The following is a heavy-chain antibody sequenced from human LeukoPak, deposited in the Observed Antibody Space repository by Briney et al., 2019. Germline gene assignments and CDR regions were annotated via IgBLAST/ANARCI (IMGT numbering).Heavy chain of an antibody. V-gene: IGHV3-23*01. D-gene: IGHD3-3*01. Sequence: GGSLRLSCAASGFTFSNYAMNWVRQAPGKRLEWVSAISGSGGSTNYVDSVKGRFTISRDNSKNTLYLQMNSLRAEDTAVYYCARDRPYYDFWSGYSVDPWGQGTLVTVSS. CDR1: GFTFSNYA. J-gene: IGHJ5*02. CDR3: ARDRPYYDFWSGYSVDP. CDR2: ISGSGGST.